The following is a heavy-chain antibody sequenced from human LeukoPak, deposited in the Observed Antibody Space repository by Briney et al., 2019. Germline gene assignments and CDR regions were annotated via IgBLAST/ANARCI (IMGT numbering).Heavy chain of an antibody. J-gene: IGHJ4*02. CDR2: IYSGGST. Sequence: GGSLRLSCAASGFTVSSNYMSWVRQAPGKGLEWVSVIYSGGSTYYADSAKGRFTISRDNSKNTLYLQMNSLRAEDTAVYYCARDPQPSRIAAAGTGDYWGQGTLVTVSS. CDR1: GFTVSSNY. D-gene: IGHD6-13*01. V-gene: IGHV3-66*01. CDR3: ARDPQPSRIAAAGTGDY.